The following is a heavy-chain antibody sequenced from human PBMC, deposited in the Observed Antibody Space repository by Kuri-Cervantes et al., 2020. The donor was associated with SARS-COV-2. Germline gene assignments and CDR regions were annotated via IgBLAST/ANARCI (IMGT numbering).Heavy chain of an antibody. V-gene: IGHV3-21*01. Sequence: GGSLRPSCAASGFTFSSYSMNWVRQAPGKGLEWVSSISSSSSYIYYADSVKGRFTIPRDNAKNSLYLQMNSLRAEDTAVYYCARDGDSYIPVLDYWGQGTLVTVSS. J-gene: IGHJ4*02. CDR1: GFTFSSYS. CDR2: ISSSSSYI. CDR3: ARDGDSYIPVLDY. D-gene: IGHD2-21*02.